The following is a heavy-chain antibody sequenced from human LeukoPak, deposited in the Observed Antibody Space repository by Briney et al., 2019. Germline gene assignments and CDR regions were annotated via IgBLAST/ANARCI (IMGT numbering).Heavy chain of an antibody. Sequence: SQTLSLTCTVSGGSISSGSYYWSWIRQPAGKGLEWIGRIYTSGSTNYNPSLKSRVTISVDTSKNQFSLKLSSVTAADTAVYYCARSAVGATPYYYYGMDVWGQGTTVTVSS. J-gene: IGHJ6*02. CDR2: IYTSGST. CDR1: GGSISSGSYY. CDR3: ARSAVGATPYYYYGMDV. D-gene: IGHD1-26*01. V-gene: IGHV4-61*02.